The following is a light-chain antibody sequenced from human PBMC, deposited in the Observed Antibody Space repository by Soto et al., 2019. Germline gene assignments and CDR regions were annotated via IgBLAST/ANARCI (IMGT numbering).Light chain of an antibody. CDR1: NSDVGSYKL. J-gene: IGLJ1*01. CDR3: CSYAGSNSYV. CDR2: EDS. Sequence: QSALTQPASVSGSPGQSITISCIGTNSDVGSYKLVSWYQQHPGKAPQLMIYEDSRRPSGVSNRFSGSKSGNTASLTISGLQAEDEADYHCCSYAGSNSYVFGTGTKLTVL. V-gene: IGLV2-23*01.